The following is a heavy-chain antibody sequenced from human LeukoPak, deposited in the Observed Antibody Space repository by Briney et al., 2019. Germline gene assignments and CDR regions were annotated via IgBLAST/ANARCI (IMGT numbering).Heavy chain of an antibody. Sequence: GASVKVSCKASGYTFTSYGISWVRQAPGQGLEWMGWISAYNGNTNYAQKLQGRVTMTTDTSTSTAYMELRSLRSDDTAVYYCARMHYYDSGSSNWFDPWGQGTLVTVSS. V-gene: IGHV1-18*01. CDR3: ARMHYYDSGSSNWFDP. J-gene: IGHJ5*02. CDR1: GYTFTSYG. CDR2: ISAYNGNT. D-gene: IGHD3-10*01.